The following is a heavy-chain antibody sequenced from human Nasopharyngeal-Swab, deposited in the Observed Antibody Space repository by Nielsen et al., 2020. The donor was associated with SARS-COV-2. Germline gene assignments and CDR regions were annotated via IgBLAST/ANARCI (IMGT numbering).Heavy chain of an antibody. CDR1: GFTFSNSD. V-gene: IGHV3-19*01. J-gene: IGHJ5*02. CDR3: ARDGLTYYDILTGYSWFDP. CDR2: VSWNGSRT. D-gene: IGHD3-9*01. Sequence: GGSLRLSCAASGFTFSNSDMNWVRQAPGKGLEWVSGVSWNGSRTHYADSVKGRFIISRDNSRNFLYQQMNSLRPEDMAVYYCARDGLTYYDILTGYSWFDPWGQGTLVTVSS.